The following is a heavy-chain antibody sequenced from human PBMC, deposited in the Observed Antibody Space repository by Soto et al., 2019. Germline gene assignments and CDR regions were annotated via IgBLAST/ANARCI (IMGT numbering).Heavy chain of an antibody. V-gene: IGHV3-7*04. D-gene: IGHD5-12*01. CDR1: GLNFNNAW. CDR2: INPDGSAE. Sequence: EVQLVESGGDLVQPGGSLRLTCVVSGLNFNNAWMNWVRQAPGKGLEWVANINPDGSAEGYVPSVRGRFTISRDNAKNSLYLPMNSLRADATAVYYCGREKWLQPDYWGQGTLVTVSS. CDR3: GREKWLQPDY. J-gene: IGHJ4*02.